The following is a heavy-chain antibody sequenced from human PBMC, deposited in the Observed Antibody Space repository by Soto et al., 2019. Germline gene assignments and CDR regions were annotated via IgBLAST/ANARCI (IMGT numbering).Heavy chain of an antibody. CDR2: FFWGDDK. CDR3: AHGLAMMEALDV. V-gene: IGHV2-5*02. CDR1: GFSLTTSGRG. D-gene: IGHD3-16*01. J-gene: IGHJ3*01. Sequence: QITLKESGPTLVKPTQTLTLTCTFSGFSLTTSGRGVGWIRQPPGKALEWPAIFFWGDDKRYSPSPKTRLTISKDTSKNQVVPTITNMGPEDTATYYCAHGLAMMEALDVWGQGTVVSVSS.